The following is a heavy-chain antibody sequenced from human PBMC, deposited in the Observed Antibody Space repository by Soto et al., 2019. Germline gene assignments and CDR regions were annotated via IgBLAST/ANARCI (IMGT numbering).Heavy chain of an antibody. CDR3: AKLYYYDSSGRGVDY. CDR2: ISSSSSTI. D-gene: IGHD3-22*01. Sequence: PGGSLRLSCAASGFTFSSYSMNWVRQAPGKGLEWVSYISSSSSTIYYADSVKGRFTISRDNAKNSLYLQMNSLRDEDTAVYYCAKLYYYDSSGRGVDYWGQGTLVTVSS. V-gene: IGHV3-48*02. J-gene: IGHJ4*02. CDR1: GFTFSSYS.